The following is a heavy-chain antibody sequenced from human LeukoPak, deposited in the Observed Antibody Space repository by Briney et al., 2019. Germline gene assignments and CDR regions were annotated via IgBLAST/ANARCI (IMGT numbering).Heavy chain of an antibody. D-gene: IGHD6-19*01. CDR1: GYTFTSYD. CDR3: AVYSSGWTGLYYFDY. CDR2: MNPNSGNT. J-gene: IGHJ4*02. Sequence: ASVKVSCKASGYTFTSYDINWVRQATGQGLEWMGWMNPNSGNTGYAQKFQGRVTMTRNTSISTAYMELSSLRSEDTAVYYCAVYSSGWTGLYYFDYWGQGTLVTVSS. V-gene: IGHV1-8*01.